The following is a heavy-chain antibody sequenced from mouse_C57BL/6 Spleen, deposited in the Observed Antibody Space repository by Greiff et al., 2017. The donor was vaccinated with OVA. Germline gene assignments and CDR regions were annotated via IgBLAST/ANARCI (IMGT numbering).Heavy chain of an antibody. J-gene: IGHJ3*01. Sequence: SGTVLARPGASVKMSCKTSGYTFTSYWMHWVKQRPGQGLEWIGAIYPGNSDTSYNQKFKGKAKLTAVTSASTAYMELSSLTNEDSAVYYGTRKMDYGGTAWFAYWGQGTLVTVSA. CDR1: GYTFTSYW. V-gene: IGHV1-5*01. D-gene: IGHD1-1*02. CDR2: IYPGNSDT. CDR3: TRKMDYGGTAWFAY.